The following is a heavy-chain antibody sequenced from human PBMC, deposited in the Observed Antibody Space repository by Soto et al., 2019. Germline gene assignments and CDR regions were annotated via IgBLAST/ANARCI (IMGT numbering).Heavy chain of an antibody. CDR2: ISAYNGNT. CDR3: ARGTYYGSGSYYTVTTSKNYYGMDV. J-gene: IGHJ6*02. Sequence: ASVKVSCKASGYTFTSYGISWVRQAPGQGLEWMGWISAYNGNTNYAQKLQGRVTMTTDTSTSTAYMELRSLRSDDTAVYYCARGTYYGSGSYYTVTTSKNYYGMDVWGQGTTVTVSS. CDR1: GYTFTSYG. D-gene: IGHD3-10*01. V-gene: IGHV1-18*01.